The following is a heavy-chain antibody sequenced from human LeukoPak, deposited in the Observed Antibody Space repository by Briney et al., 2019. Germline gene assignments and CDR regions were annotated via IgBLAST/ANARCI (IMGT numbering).Heavy chain of an antibody. CDR1: GFTFSSYS. CDR3: AKGGYSGYDDFDY. D-gene: IGHD5-12*01. J-gene: IGHJ4*02. Sequence: NPGGSLRLSCAASGFTFSSYSMNWVRQAPGKGLEWVSSISSSSSYIYYADSVKGRFTISRDNAKNSLYLQMNSLRAEDTAVYYCAKGGYSGYDDFDYWGQGTLVTVSS. CDR2: ISSSSSYI. V-gene: IGHV3-21*01.